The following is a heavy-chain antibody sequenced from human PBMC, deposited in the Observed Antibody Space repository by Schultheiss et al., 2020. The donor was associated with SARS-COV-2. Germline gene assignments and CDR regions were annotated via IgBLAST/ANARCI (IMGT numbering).Heavy chain of an antibody. D-gene: IGHD6-19*01. CDR1: GFTFSSYA. Sequence: GGSLRLSCAASGFTFSSYAMHWVRQAPGKGLEWVAVIWYDGSNKYYADSVKGRFTISRDNAKNSLYLQMNSLRAEDTAVYYCARDFDPYSSFCGDWGQGTLVTVSS. CDR3: ARDFDPYSSFCGD. CDR2: IWYDGSNK. V-gene: IGHV3-30*07. J-gene: IGHJ4*02.